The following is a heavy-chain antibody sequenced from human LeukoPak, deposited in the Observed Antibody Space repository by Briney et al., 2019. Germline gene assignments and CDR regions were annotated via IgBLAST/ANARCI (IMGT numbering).Heavy chain of an antibody. CDR3: ARDCTNGVCYSGFDY. D-gene: IGHD2-8*01. V-gene: IGHV3-30-3*01. Sequence: GGSLRLSCAASGFTFSSYAMHWVRQAPGKGLEWVAVISYDGSNKYYADSVKGRFTISRDNSKNTLYLQMNSLRAEDTAVYYCARDCTNGVCYSGFDYWGQGTLVTVSS. CDR2: ISYDGSNK. J-gene: IGHJ4*02. CDR1: GFTFSSYA.